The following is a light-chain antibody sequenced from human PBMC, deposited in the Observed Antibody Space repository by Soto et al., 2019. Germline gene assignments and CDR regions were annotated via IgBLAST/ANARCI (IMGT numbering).Light chain of an antibody. J-gene: IGLJ2*01. CDR3: AAWDDSLNGLV. V-gene: IGLV1-44*01. Sequence: QLVLTQPPSASGTPGQRVTISCSGSSSNIGSYTVNWYQQLPETAPKLLIYSNNQRPSGVPDRLSGSKSGTSASLAISGLQSEDEADYYCAAWDDSLNGLVFGGGTKLTVL. CDR2: SNN. CDR1: SSNIGSYT.